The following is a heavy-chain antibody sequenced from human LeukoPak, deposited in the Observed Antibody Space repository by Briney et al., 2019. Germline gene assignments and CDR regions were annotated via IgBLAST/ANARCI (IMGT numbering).Heavy chain of an antibody. J-gene: IGHJ4*02. CDR2: INPNSGGT. CDR1: GYTFTGYY. V-gene: IGHV1-2*02. Sequence: GASVKVSCKASGYTFTGYYMHWVRQAPGQGLEWMGWINPNSGGTNYAQKFQGRVTMTRGTSISTAYMELSRLRSDDTAVYYCARGPGPLWFGELPFDYWGQGTLVTVSS. D-gene: IGHD3-10*01. CDR3: ARGPGPLWFGELPFDY.